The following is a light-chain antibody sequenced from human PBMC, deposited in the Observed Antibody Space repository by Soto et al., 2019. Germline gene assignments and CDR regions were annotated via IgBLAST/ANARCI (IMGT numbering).Light chain of an antibody. CDR3: CSYTGGRTHYV. CDR1: SGDVGAYNY. V-gene: IGLV2-11*01. CDR2: DVS. J-gene: IGLJ1*01. Sequence: QSALTQPRSVSGSPGQSVTISCTGTSGDVGAYNYVSWYQQHPGKAPKLLIYDVSRRPSGVPDRFSGSKSGNTASLTISGLQADDEADYYCCSYTGGRTHYVFGLGTKLTVL.